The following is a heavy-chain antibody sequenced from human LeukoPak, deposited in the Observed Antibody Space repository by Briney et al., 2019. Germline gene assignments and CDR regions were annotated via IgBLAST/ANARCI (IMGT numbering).Heavy chain of an antibody. Sequence: SETLSLTCAVYGGSFSGYYWSWIRQPPGKGLEWIGEINHSGSTNYNPSLKSRVTISVDTSKNQFSLKLSSVTAADTAVYYCARTPGTVTTGGGNFFDYWGQGTLVTVSS. CDR1: GGSFSGYY. V-gene: IGHV4-34*01. CDR3: ARTPGTVTTGGGNFFDY. J-gene: IGHJ4*02. CDR2: INHSGST. D-gene: IGHD4-17*01.